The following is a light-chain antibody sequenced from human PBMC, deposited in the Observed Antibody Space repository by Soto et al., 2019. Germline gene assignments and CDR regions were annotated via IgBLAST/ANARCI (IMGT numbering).Light chain of an antibody. CDR2: EVS. Sequence: QSVLTQPAPVSGSPGQSITISCTGTSNDVGSYNFVSWYQQHPGKAPKLLIYEVSNRPSEISGRFSGSKSGSTASLTISGLQTEDEADYYCSSYTSSVTPCVFGTGTKVTVL. CDR3: SSYTSSVTPCV. CDR1: SNDVGSYNF. J-gene: IGLJ1*01. V-gene: IGLV2-14*01.